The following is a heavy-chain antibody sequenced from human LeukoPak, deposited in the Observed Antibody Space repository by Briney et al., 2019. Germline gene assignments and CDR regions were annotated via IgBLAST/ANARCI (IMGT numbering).Heavy chain of an antibody. V-gene: IGHV3-33*08. J-gene: IGHJ6*02. Sequence: GGSLRLSCAASGFTVSSNYMSWVRQAPGKGLEWVAVIWYDGSNKYYADSVKGRFTISRDNSRNTLYVQMNSLRAEDTAVYFCARDRVEVTTSMLGGVKRTVTDYYGMDVWGQGTTVTVSS. CDR1: GFTVSSNY. CDR3: ARDRVEVTTSMLGGVKRTVTDYYGMDV. CDR2: IWYDGSNK. D-gene: IGHD3-16*01.